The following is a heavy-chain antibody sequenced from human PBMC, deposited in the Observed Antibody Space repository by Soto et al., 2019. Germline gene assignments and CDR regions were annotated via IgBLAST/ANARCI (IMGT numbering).Heavy chain of an antibody. CDR1: GFTFSSYG. J-gene: IGHJ6*02. CDR3: ARAFFDSSGYYYGPYYYGMDV. Sequence: PGWSLRLSCAASGFTFSSYGMHWVRQAPGKGLEWVAVIWYDGSNKYYADSVKGRFTISRDNSKNTLYLQMNSLRAEDTAVYYCARAFFDSSGYYYGPYYYGMDVWGQGTTVTVSS. D-gene: IGHD3-22*01. V-gene: IGHV3-33*01. CDR2: IWYDGSNK.